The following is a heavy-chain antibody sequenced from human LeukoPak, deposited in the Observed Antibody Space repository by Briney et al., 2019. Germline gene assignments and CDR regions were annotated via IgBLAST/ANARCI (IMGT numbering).Heavy chain of an antibody. Sequence: SETLSLTCTVSGGSISSYYWSWIRQPPGKGLGWIGEINHSGSTNYNPSLKSRVTISVDTSKNQFSLKLSSVTAADTAVYYCARATPTLRYFDWLSRPFDYWGQGTLVTVSS. D-gene: IGHD3-9*01. CDR2: INHSGST. CDR1: GGSISSYY. V-gene: IGHV4-34*01. J-gene: IGHJ4*02. CDR3: ARATPTLRYFDWLSRPFDY.